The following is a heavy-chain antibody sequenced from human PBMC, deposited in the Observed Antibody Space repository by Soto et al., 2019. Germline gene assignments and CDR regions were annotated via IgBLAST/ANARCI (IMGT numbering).Heavy chain of an antibody. CDR3: AGQGSTYCSSTSCYAHYYYYYMDV. D-gene: IGHD2-2*01. J-gene: IGHJ6*03. V-gene: IGHV1-18*01. CDR2: SSAYNGNT. CDR1: GYTFTTYG. Sequence: ASVKVSCKASGYTFTTYGIIWVRQAPGQGLEWMGWSSAYNGNTNYAQKLQGRVTMTTDTSTSTVYMELSSLRSEDTAVYYCAGQGSTYCSSTSCYAHYYYYYMDVWGKGTTVTVSS.